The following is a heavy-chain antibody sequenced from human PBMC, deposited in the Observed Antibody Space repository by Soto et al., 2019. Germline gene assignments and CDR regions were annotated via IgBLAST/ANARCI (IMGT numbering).Heavy chain of an antibody. J-gene: IGHJ6*02. D-gene: IGHD3-22*01. Sequence: ASVKVSCKASGYTFTGYYMHWVRQAPGQGLEWMGWINPNSGGTNYAQKFQGWVTMTRDTSISTAYMELRRLRSDDTAVYYCARDLGSYYYDSSGYKPRHYGMDVWGQGTTVTVSS. CDR1: GYTFTGYY. V-gene: IGHV1-2*04. CDR3: ARDLGSYYYDSSGYKPRHYGMDV. CDR2: INPNSGGT.